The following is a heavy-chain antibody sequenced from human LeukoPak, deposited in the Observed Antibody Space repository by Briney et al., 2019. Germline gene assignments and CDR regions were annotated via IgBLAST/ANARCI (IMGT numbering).Heavy chain of an antibody. CDR1: GYTFTSYA. D-gene: IGHD6-19*01. Sequence: GASVKVSCKASGYTFTSYAMNWVRQAPGQGLEWMGWINTNTGSPTYAQGFTGRFVFSLDTSVSTAYLQNCSLKAEDTAVYYCARDYLARPSDWHSSGWPVDYGMDVWGQGTTVTVSS. J-gene: IGHJ6*02. CDR2: INTNTGSP. CDR3: ARDYLARPSDWHSSGWPVDYGMDV. V-gene: IGHV7-4-1*01.